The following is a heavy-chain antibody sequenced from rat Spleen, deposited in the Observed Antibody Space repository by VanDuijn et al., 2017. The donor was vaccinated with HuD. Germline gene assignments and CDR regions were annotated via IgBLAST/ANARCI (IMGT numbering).Heavy chain of an antibody. V-gene: IGHV5-29*01. CDR3: TRLYYSNWFAY. J-gene: IGHJ3*01. D-gene: IGHD1-1*01. CDR1: GFTFSDYY. CDR2: ISYDGSSS. Sequence: EVQLVESDGGLVQPGRSLKLSCAASGFTFSDYYMAWVRQAPTKGLEWVATISYDGSSSFYRDSVKGRFTVSRENAKRTLFLQMDSLRSEDTATYYCTRLYYSNWFAYWGQGTLVAVSS.